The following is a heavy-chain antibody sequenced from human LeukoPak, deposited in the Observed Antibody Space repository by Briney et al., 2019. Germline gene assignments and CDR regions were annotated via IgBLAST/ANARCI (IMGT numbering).Heavy chain of an antibody. V-gene: IGHV3-33*01. CDR1: GFTFSSYG. CDR3: ARGPGANWGWFDY. D-gene: IGHD7-27*01. J-gene: IGHJ5*01. CDR2: IWYDGSNK. Sequence: GGSLRLSCAASGFTFSSYGMHWVRQAPGKGLEWVAIIWYDGSNKYYADSVKGRFTISRDNSKNTLYLQMNSLRAEDTAVYYCARGPGANWGWFDYWGQGTLVTVSS.